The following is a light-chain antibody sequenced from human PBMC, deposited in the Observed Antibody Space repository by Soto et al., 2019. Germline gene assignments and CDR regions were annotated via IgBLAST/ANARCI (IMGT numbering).Light chain of an antibody. CDR3: QHYNSYSEA. V-gene: IGKV1-5*03. J-gene: IGKJ1*01. CDR2: KAS. CDR1: QDVSRY. Sequence: QLTQSPSSLSASVGDRVTITCRASQDVSRYLAWYQQKAGKAPKLLIYKASTLKSGVPSRFSGSGSGTEFTLTISSLQPDDFATYYCQHYNSYSEAFGQGTKVEL.